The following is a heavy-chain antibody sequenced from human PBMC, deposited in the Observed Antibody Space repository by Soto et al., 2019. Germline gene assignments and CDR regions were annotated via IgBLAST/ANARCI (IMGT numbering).Heavy chain of an antibody. V-gene: IGHV4-61*01. CDR2: IYYGGST. CDR3: ARVVYDTRDPHRFDS. D-gene: IGHD3-9*01. J-gene: IGHJ4*02. CDR1: GDAVISGSFY. Sequence: SETLSLTCSVSGDAVISGSFYWSWIRQPPGKGLEWIGYIYYGGSTSYNPSLRSRVTISADTPKNQFSLRLSSVTAADTALYYCARVVYDTRDPHRFDSWGQGTLVTVSS.